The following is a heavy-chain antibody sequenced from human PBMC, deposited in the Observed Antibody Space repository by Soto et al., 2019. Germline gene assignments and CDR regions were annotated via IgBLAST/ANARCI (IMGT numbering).Heavy chain of an antibody. V-gene: IGHV3-15*01. Sequence: LRLSCAASGFTFSNAWMSWVRQAPGKGLEWVGRIKSKTDGGTTDYAAPVKGRFTISRDDSKNTLYLQMNSLKTEDTAVYYCTTGYDFWSGYYPYWGQGTLVTVSS. CDR2: IKSKTDGGTT. CDR1: GFTFSNAW. CDR3: TTGYDFWSGYYPY. J-gene: IGHJ4*02. D-gene: IGHD3-3*01.